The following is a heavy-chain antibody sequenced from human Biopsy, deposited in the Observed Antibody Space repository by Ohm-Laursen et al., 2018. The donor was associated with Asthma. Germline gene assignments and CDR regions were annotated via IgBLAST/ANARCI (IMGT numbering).Heavy chain of an antibody. Sequence: SVKVSCKSSGGTFNTYVIGWVRQAPGQGLEWMGGINSVFGTTTYPQKFQDRVTITADDSTSTVYMELSSLRSEDTAVYYCARKAGSCISRACYSLDFWGQGTLVTVSS. CDR3: ARKAGSCISRACYSLDF. D-gene: IGHD2-15*01. J-gene: IGHJ4*02. CDR2: INSVFGTT. CDR1: GGTFNTYV. V-gene: IGHV1-69*13.